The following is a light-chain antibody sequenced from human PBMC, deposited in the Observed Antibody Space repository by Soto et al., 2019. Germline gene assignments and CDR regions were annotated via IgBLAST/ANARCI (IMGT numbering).Light chain of an antibody. CDR3: QQYDRWPVT. Sequence: EVVMTQFPATLSVSPGERVTFSCRASQSVTTNLAWYQHKPGQSPRLLISGASTGASGIPPRFSGSGSGTEFTLTIDRLQSADFAVYYCQQYDRWPVTFGGGTKVEIK. CDR1: QSVTTN. J-gene: IGKJ4*01. V-gene: IGKV3-15*01. CDR2: GAS.